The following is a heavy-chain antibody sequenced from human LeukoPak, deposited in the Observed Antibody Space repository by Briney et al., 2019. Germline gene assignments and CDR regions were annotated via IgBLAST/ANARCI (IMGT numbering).Heavy chain of an antibody. Sequence: SETLSLTCAVSGYSISSGYYWGWIRPAPVKGLEWIGSIYHSGNTYYNPSLKSRVTISVDTSKNQLSLKLSSVTAADTAVYYCARVPIMGSGTYSNCYFDLWGRGTLVTVSS. CDR1: GYSISSGYY. D-gene: IGHD1-26*01. CDR3: ARVPIMGSGTYSNCYFDL. CDR2: IYHSGNT. V-gene: IGHV4-38-2*01. J-gene: IGHJ2*01.